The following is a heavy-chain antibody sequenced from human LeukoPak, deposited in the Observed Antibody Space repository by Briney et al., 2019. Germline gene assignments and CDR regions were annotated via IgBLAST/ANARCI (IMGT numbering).Heavy chain of an antibody. CDR1: GYTFTSYG. J-gene: IGHJ3*02. CDR2: ISAYNGNT. Sequence: AASVKASCKASGYTFTSYGISWVRQAPGQGLEWMGWISAYNGNTNYAQKLQGRVTMTTDTSTSTAYMELRSLRSDDTAVYYCARSRIAVALDAFDIWGQGTMVTVSS. CDR3: ARSRIAVALDAFDI. V-gene: IGHV1-18*01. D-gene: IGHD6-19*01.